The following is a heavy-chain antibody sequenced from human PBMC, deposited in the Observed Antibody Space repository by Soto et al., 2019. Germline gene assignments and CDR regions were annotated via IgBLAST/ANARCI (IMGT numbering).Heavy chain of an antibody. J-gene: IGHJ4*02. V-gene: IGHV1-18*01. D-gene: IGHD3-10*01. CDR2: ISAYNGNT. CDR3: GRGFDPPELQFGN. CDR1: GYTFTSYV. Sequence: QVQLVQSGAEVKKPGASVKVSCKASGYTFTSYVISWVRPAPGQGLEWMGWISAYNGNTNYAQKLQGRLAMTTDTSTSTGHRELRTLRSDDTAVYYCGRGFDPPELQFGNWGQGTLVNAAS.